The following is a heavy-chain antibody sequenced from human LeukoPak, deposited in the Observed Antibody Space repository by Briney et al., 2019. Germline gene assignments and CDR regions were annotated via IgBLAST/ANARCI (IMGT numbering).Heavy chain of an antibody. Sequence: GGSLRLSCAGSGFPFSSYSMNWVRQAPGKGLEWVSSISSSSSYIYYADSVKGRFTISRDNAKNSLYLQMNSLRAEDTAVYYCARDYGDYAYYGMDVWGQGTTVTVSS. CDR2: ISSSSSYI. V-gene: IGHV3-21*06. CDR1: GFPFSSYS. CDR3: ARDYGDYAYYGMDV. J-gene: IGHJ6*02. D-gene: IGHD4-17*01.